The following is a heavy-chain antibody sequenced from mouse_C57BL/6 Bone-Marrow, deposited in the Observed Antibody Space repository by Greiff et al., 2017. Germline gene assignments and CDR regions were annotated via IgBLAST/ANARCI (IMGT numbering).Heavy chain of an antibody. J-gene: IGHJ1*03. CDR2: IYPRDGST. D-gene: IGHD1-1*01. V-gene: IGHV1-85*01. Sequence: QVQLQQSGPELVKPGASVKLSCTASGYTFTSSDINWVKQRPGQGLEWIGWIYPRDGSTKYNEKFKGKATLTVDTSSSTAYMELHSLTSEDSAVYFGARDYGSSYWYFDVWGTGTTVTVSS. CDR1: GYTFTSSD. CDR3: ARDYGSSYWYFDV.